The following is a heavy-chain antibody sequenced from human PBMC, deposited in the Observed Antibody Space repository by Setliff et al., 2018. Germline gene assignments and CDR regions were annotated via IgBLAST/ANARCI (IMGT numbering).Heavy chain of an antibody. V-gene: IGHV3-21*01. J-gene: IGHJ4*02. CDR3: GPGGKGLLEN. CDR2: ISSSGSYI. Sequence: PGGSLRLSCEASGFSFSRYSMNWVRQAPGKGLEWVSSISSSGSYIFYADSVRGRFTVSRDNAKNSLYLQMNSLRAEDTAIYYCGPGGKGLLENWGQGTLVTVSS. D-gene: IGHD3-10*01. CDR1: GFSFSRYS.